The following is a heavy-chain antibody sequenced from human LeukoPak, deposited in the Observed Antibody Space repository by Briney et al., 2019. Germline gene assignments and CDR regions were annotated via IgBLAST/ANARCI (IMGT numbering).Heavy chain of an antibody. V-gene: IGHV3-30-3*01. D-gene: IGHD2-2*01. CDR3: ARDHEVVPAAKFNFNY. CDR1: GFTFSSYA. CDR2: ISYDGSNK. J-gene: IGHJ4*02. Sequence: GRSLRLSCAASGFTFSSYAMHWVRQAPGKGLEWVAVISYDGSNKYYADSVKGRFTISRDNSKNTLYLQMNSLRAEDTAVYYCARDHEVVPAAKFNFNYWGQGTLVTVSS.